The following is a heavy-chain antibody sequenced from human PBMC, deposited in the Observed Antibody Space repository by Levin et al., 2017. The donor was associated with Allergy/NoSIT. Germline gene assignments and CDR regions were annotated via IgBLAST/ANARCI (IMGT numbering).Heavy chain of an antibody. CDR1: GFTFSSYA. CDR2: ISGSGGST. J-gene: IGHJ5*02. CDR3: AKWRAVAGTGRTEYNWFDP. D-gene: IGHD6-19*01. V-gene: IGHV3-23*01. Sequence: PGGSLRLSCAASGFTFSSYAMSWVRQAPGKGLEWVSAISGSGGSTYYADSVKGRFTISRDNSKNTLYLQMNSLRAEDTAVYYCAKWRAVAGTGRTEYNWFDPWGQGTLVTVSS.